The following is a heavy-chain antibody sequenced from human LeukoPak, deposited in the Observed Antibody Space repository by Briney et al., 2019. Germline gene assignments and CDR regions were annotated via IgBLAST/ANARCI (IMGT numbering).Heavy chain of an antibody. V-gene: IGHV4-59*01. Sequence: SETLSLTCTVSGGSISSYYWSWIRQPPGKGLEWIGNIHYSESTNYNPSLKSRVTISVDTSKNQFSLKLSSVTAADTAVYYCARVLTMVRPSYYIDYWGQGTAVTVSS. CDR2: IHYSEST. D-gene: IGHD3-10*01. CDR1: GGSISSYY. J-gene: IGHJ4*02. CDR3: ARVLTMVRPSYYIDY.